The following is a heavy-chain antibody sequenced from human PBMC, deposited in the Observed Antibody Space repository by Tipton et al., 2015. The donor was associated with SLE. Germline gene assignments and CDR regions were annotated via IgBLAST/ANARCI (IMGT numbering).Heavy chain of an antibody. D-gene: IGHD1-26*01. CDR3: ARDSGTYYYFDY. Sequence: TLSLTCTVSGGSISSSNYFWGWIRQHPGKGLEWIGFTSNSGDTFYNPSLKSRASISVDTSENHFSLKLSSVTAADTAVYFCARDSGTYYYFDYWGQGALVTVSS. V-gene: IGHV4-31*03. J-gene: IGHJ4*02. CDR2: TSNSGDT. CDR1: GGSISSSNYF.